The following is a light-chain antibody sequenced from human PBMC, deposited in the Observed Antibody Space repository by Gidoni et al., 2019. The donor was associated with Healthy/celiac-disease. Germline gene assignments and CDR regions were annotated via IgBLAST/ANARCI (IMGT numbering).Light chain of an antibody. CDR2: DAS. CDR1: QSVGSY. V-gene: IGKV3-11*01. J-gene: IGKJ4*01. Sequence: EIVLTQSPATLSSSPGERATLSCRASQSVGSYLAWYQQKPGQAPRLLIYDASNRATGIPARFSGSESGTDFTLTISSLEPEDFAVYYCQQRSNWPLTFGGGTKVEIK. CDR3: QQRSNWPLT.